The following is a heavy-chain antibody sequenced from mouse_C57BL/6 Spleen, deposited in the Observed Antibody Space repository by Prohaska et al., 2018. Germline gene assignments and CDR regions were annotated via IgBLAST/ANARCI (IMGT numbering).Heavy chain of an antibody. V-gene: IGHV1-80*01. Sequence: AELVKPGASVKISCKASGYAFSSYWMNWVKQRPGKGLEWIGQIYPGDGDTNYNGKFKGKATLTADKSSSTAYMQLSSLTSEDSAVYVGARGGEGYGSSYVGGMDYWGQGTSVTVSS. CDR2: IYPGDGDT. CDR3: ARGGEGYGSSYVGGMDY. D-gene: IGHD1-1*01. J-gene: IGHJ4*01. CDR1: GYAFSSYW.